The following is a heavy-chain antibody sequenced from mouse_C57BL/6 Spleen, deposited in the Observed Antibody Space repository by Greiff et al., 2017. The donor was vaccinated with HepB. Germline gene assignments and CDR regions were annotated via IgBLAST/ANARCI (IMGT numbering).Heavy chain of an antibody. Sequence: EVQLQQSGPELVKPGASVKIPCKASGYTFTDYNMDWVKQSHGKSLEWIGDINPNNGGTIYNQKFKGKATLTVDKSSSTAYMELRSLTSEDTAVYYCARRGLRRGGYAMDYWGQGTSVTVSS. D-gene: IGHD2-2*01. J-gene: IGHJ4*01. V-gene: IGHV1-18*01. CDR3: ARRGLRRGGYAMDY. CDR1: GYTFTDYN. CDR2: INPNNGGT.